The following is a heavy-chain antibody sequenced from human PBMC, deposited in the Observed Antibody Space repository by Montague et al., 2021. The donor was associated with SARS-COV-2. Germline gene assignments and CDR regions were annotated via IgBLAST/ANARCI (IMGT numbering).Heavy chain of an antibody. CDR1: GGSISSYY. D-gene: IGHD3-3*01. Sequence: SETLSLMCTVSGGSISSYYWSWIRQPPGKGLEWIGYIYYSGSTNYNPSLKSRVTISVDTSKNQFSLKLSSVTAADTAVYYCARALVPEEWLFGGDYYYYMDVWGKGTTVTGS. CDR2: IYYSGST. J-gene: IGHJ6*03. V-gene: IGHV4-59*01. CDR3: ARALVPEEWLFGGDYYYYMDV.